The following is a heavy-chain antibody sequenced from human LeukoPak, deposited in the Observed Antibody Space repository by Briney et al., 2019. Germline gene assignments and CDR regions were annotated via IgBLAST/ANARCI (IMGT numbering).Heavy chain of an antibody. CDR2: ISGSGGST. J-gene: IGHJ4*02. CDR3: AKVEYCSSTSCYHFDY. CDR1: GFTFSSYE. D-gene: IGHD2-2*01. Sequence: GGSLRLSCAASGFTFSSYEMNWVRQAPGKGLEWVSAISGSGGSTYYADSVKGRFTISRDNSKNTLYLQMNSLRAEDTAVYYCAKVEYCSSTSCYHFDYWGQGTLVTVSS. V-gene: IGHV3-23*01.